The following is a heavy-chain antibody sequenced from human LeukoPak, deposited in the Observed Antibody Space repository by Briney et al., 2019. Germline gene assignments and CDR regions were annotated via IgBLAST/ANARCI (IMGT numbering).Heavy chain of an antibody. V-gene: IGHV3-23*01. D-gene: IGHD2-2*01. CDR2: ISASGGGT. CDR1: GFTFSSYA. J-gene: IGHJ4*02. Sequence: PGGSLRPSCAASGFTFSSYAMTWVRQAPGKGLEWVSVISASGGGTSYADSVKGRSTISRDNSKNMLYLQMNSLSVEDTAVYYCAKGRSTSWKASYYFDYWGQGTQLTVSS. CDR3: AKGRSTSWKASYYFDY.